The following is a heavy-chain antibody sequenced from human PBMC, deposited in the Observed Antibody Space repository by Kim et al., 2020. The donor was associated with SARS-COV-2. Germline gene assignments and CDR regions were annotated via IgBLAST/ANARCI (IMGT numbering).Heavy chain of an antibody. V-gene: IGHV5-51*01. CDR2: IYPGDSDT. D-gene: IGHD3-10*01. Sequence: GESLKISCKGSGYSFTSYWIGWVRQMPGKGLEWMGIIYPGDSDTRYSPSFQGQVTISADKSISTAYLQWSSMKASDTAMYYCARSFDRPSGSGSYYSRPLTPGMDVWGQGTTVTVSS. J-gene: IGHJ6*02. CDR1: GYSFTSYW. CDR3: ARSFDRPSGSGSYYSRPLTPGMDV.